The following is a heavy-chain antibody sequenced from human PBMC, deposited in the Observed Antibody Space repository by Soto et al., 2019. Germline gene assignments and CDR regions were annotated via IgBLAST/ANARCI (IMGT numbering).Heavy chain of an antibody. J-gene: IGHJ6*02. V-gene: IGHV2-5*02. D-gene: IGHD3-3*01. CDR1: GFSLSTSGVG. CDR2: IYWDDDK. CDR3: AHRPVYYDFWSGEYYYYYYGMDV. Sequence: QITLKESGPTLVKPTQTLTLTCTFSGFSLSTSGVGVGWIRQPPGKALEWLALIYWDDDKRYSPSLKSRLTITKDTSKNQVVLTMTNMDPVDTATYYCAHRPVYYDFWSGEYYYYYYGMDVWGQGTTVTVSS.